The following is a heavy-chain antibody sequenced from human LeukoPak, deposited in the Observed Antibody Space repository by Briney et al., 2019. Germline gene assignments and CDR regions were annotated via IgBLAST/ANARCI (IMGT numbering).Heavy chain of an antibody. CDR2: ISGSGGST. Sequence: GGSLRLSCAASGFTFSSYAMSWVRQAPGKGLEWVSAISGSGGSTYYADSVKGRFTISRDNPKNTLYLQMNSLRAEDTAVYYCAKGDRSDILTGYPAEYFQHWGQGTLVTVSS. J-gene: IGHJ1*01. D-gene: IGHD3-9*01. CDR1: GFTFSSYA. CDR3: AKGDRSDILTGYPAEYFQH. V-gene: IGHV3-23*01.